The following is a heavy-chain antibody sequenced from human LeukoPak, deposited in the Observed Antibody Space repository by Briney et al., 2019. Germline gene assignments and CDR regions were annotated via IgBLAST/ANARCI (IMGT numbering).Heavy chain of an antibody. CDR2: ISSNGGST. CDR3: ARDRYDSSGYSFDY. CDR1: GFTFSSYA. V-gene: IGHV3-64*01. J-gene: IGHJ4*02. D-gene: IGHD3-22*01. Sequence: GGSLRLSCAASGFTFSSYAMHWVRQAPGKGLEYVLAISSNGGSTYYANSVKGRFTISRDNSKNTLYLQMGSLRAEDMAVYYCARDRYDSSGYSFDYWGQGTLVTVSS.